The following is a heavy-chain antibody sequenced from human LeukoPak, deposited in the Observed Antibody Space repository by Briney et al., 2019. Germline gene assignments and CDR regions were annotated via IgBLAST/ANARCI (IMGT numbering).Heavy chain of an antibody. Sequence: NPGRSLRLSCAASGFTFSSYAMHWVRQAPGKGLEWVGRIKSKTDGGTTDYAAPVKGRFTISRDDSKNTMYLQMNSLKTEDTAVYYCNTDSLVQNYWGQGTLVTVSS. CDR1: GFTFSSYA. D-gene: IGHD6-13*01. CDR3: NTDSLVQNY. J-gene: IGHJ4*02. V-gene: IGHV3-15*01. CDR2: IKSKTDGGTT.